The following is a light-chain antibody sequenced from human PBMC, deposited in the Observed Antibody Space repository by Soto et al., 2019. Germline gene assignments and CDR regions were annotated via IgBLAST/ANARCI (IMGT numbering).Light chain of an antibody. CDR2: GAS. CDR3: QQYNNWPRT. J-gene: IGKJ1*01. CDR1: QSVSIN. Sequence: TVLTQSPGTLSVSPGERASLSCRASQSVSINLAWYQQKPGQAPRLLIYGASTRATGIPARFSGSGSGTEFTLTISSLQSEDFAVYYCQQYNNWPRTFGQGTKV. V-gene: IGKV3-15*01.